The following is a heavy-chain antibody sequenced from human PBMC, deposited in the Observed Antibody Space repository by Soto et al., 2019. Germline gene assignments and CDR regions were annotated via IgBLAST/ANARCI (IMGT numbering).Heavy chain of an antibody. V-gene: IGHV1-69*01. CDR3: AIDACCCGGDCYSLVY. Sequence: QVQLVQSGAELKTPGSSVSVSCKASGGAFNNYPISWVRQAPVQGLEWMGGIFPRLGTTTYAREVQGRVTMTADESTTTVSMTLTSLRSEDTAIYYCAIDACCCGGDCYSLVYWGQGTLVTVSS. J-gene: IGHJ4*02. CDR1: GGAFNNYP. CDR2: IFPRLGTT. D-gene: IGHD2-21*02.